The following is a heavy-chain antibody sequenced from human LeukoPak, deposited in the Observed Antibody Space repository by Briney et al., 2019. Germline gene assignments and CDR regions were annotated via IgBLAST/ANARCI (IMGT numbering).Heavy chain of an antibody. CDR2: TYTGGNS. V-gene: IGHV3-53*01. CDR1: GFTFSSYW. D-gene: IGHD3-22*01. Sequence: GGSLRLSCAASGFTFSSYWMSWVRQAPGKGLEWVSVTYTGGNSYYAGSVQGRFIISRDISKNTLYLQMNNLRAEDSALYYCARGGRGSAAVVAPRSFDIWGQGTMVTVSS. CDR3: ARGGRGSAAVVAPRSFDI. J-gene: IGHJ3*02.